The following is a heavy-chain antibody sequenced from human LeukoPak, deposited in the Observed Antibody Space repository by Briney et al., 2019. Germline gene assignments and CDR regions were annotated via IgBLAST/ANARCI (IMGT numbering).Heavy chain of an antibody. V-gene: IGHV3-48*04. CDR1: GLTFSSYS. CDR3: ARTYYYDSSGYREDWFDP. J-gene: IGHJ5*02. CDR2: ISSSSSTI. Sequence: GGPLRLSCAASGLTFSSYSMNWVRQAPGKGLEWVSYISSSSSTIYYADSVKGRFTISRGNAKKSLYLQMNSLRAEDTAVYYCARTYYYDSSGYREDWFDPWGQGTLVTVSS. D-gene: IGHD3-22*01.